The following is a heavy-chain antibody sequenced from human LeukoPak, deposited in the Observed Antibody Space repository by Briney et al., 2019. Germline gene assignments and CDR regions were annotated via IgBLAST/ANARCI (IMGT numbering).Heavy chain of an antibody. Sequence: SETLSLTCTVSGGSISTYYWSWIRQPPGKGLEWIGCIYYSGSTSYNPSLKSRVTISVDTSKNQFSLKLTSVTAADTAVYYCARSSSSGSYWADYWGQGTLVTVSS. D-gene: IGHD1-26*01. CDR1: GGSISTYY. CDR2: IYYSGST. V-gene: IGHV4-59*01. J-gene: IGHJ4*02. CDR3: ARSSSSGSYWADY.